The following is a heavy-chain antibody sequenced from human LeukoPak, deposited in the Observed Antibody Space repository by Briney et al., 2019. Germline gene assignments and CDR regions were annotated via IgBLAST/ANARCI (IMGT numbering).Heavy chain of an antibody. V-gene: IGHV1-69*01. CDR3: ASHYYDSSGYYYGFDY. Sequence: SVKVSCKASGGTFSSYAISWVRQAPGQGLEWMGGIIPIFGTANYAQKFQGRVTITADESTSTAYIELSSLRSEDTAVYYCASHYYDSSGYYYGFDYWGQGTLVTVSS. D-gene: IGHD3-22*01. CDR2: IIPIFGTA. J-gene: IGHJ4*02. CDR1: GGTFSSYA.